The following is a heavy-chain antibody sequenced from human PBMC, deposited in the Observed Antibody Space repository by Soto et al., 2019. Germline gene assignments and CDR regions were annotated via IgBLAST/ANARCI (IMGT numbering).Heavy chain of an antibody. CDR3: EKYTEIPLWLNRVDY. CDR1: GFTVSSYS. D-gene: IGHD5-18*01. V-gene: IGHV3-23*01. CDR2: ISGSGTST. Sequence: GSLILSCSASGFTVSSYSMSWVRQPAGKGLEWVSVISGSGTSTYYADSVKARFTISRDNSKNTLYLQMNSLRAEDTAVYYCEKYTEIPLWLNRVDYWGQGTLVTVSS. J-gene: IGHJ4*02.